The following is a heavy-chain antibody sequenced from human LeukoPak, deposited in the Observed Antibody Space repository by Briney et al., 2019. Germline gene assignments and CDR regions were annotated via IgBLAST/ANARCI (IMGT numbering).Heavy chain of an antibody. CDR1: GDSISRSDSY. CDR2: IYYSGRT. V-gene: IGHV4-39*01. J-gene: IGHJ1*01. CDR3: ARRRYYDGSGYLE. Sequence: SETLSLTCSVSGDSISRSDSYWDWIRQPPGTGLEWIGTIYYSGRTYYSPSLKSRVTMSVDTSNNQFSLNLRSVTATDTAVYYCARRRYYDGSGYLEWGQGTLVTVSS. D-gene: IGHD3-22*01.